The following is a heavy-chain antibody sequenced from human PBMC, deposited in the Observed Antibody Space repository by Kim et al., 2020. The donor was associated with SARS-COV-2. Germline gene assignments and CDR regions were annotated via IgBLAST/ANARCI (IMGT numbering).Heavy chain of an antibody. J-gene: IGHJ2*01. CDR3: AREVPSLSYWYFDL. CDR1: GFTFSSYG. V-gene: IGHV3-33*05. CDR2: ISYDGSNK. Sequence: GGSLRLSCAASGFTFSSYGMHWVRQAPGKGLEWVAVISYDGSNKYYADSVKGRFTISRDNSKNTLYLQMNSLRAEDTAVYYCAREVPSLSYWYFDLWGRGTLVTVSS. D-gene: IGHD3-16*02.